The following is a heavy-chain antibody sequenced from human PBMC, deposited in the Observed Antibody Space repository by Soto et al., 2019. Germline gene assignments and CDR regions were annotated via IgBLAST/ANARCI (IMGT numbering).Heavy chain of an antibody. V-gene: IGHV4-34*01. CDR1: GGSFSGYY. CDR2: INHSGST. J-gene: IGHJ5*02. CDR3: ARGRTRSFGGGSYWFDP. Sequence: SETLSLTCAVYGGSFSGYYWSWIRQPPGKGLEWIGEINHSGSTNYNPSLKSRVTISVDTSKNQFSLKLSSVTAADTAVYYCARGRTRSFGGGSYWFDPWGQGTLVTVSS. D-gene: IGHD1-26*01.